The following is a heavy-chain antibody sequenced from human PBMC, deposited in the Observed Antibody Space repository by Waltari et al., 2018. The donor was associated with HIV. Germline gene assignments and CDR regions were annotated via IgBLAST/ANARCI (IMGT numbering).Heavy chain of an antibody. J-gene: IGHJ5*02. CDR3: ARDIKDIVVVVGANWFDP. D-gene: IGHD2-15*01. CDR2: ISAYNGNT. V-gene: IGHV1-18*01. CDR1: GYTFTSYG. Sequence: QVQLVQSGAEVKKPGASVKVSCKASGYTFTSYGISWVRQAPGQGLEWMGWISAYNGNTNYAQKLQGRVTMTTDTSTSTAYMELRSLRSDDTAVYYCARDIKDIVVVVGANWFDPWGQGTLVTVSS.